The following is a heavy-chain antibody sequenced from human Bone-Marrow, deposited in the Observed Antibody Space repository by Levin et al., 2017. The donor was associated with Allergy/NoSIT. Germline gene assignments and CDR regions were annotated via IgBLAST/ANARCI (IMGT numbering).Heavy chain of an antibody. V-gene: IGHV3-74*01. D-gene: IGHD3-10*01. CDR1: GFQFGDYW. Sequence: PGGSLRLSCAASGFQFGDYWMHWVRQGPGKGLVWVSRINDYGSRTSYADSVKGRFTISRDNAKNSLYLQMDSLRAEDTAVYYCARVQSWPLSPSLDSWGQGTLVTVSS. J-gene: IGHJ4*02. CDR2: INDYGSRT. CDR3: ARVQSWPLSPSLDS.